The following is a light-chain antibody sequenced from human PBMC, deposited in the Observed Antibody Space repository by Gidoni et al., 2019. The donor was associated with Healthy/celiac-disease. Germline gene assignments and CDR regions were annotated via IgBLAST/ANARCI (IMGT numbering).Light chain of an antibody. J-gene: IGKJ5*01. Sequence: EIVMTQSPASLSVSPGERANLSCRARHSISSNSGWYQHKPGQAPRLLISDASTRATGIPARFSGSGSGTEFTPTISILQSEASAVYYCQHYNNWRSITFGQGTRLEI. CDR1: HSISSN. CDR2: DAS. V-gene: IGKV3-15*01. CDR3: QHYNNWRSIT.